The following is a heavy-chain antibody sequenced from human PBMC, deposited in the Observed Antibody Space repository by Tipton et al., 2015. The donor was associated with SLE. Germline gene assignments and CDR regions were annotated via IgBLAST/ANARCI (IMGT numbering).Heavy chain of an antibody. CDR3: ACTRHGDSGIYPGACDI. V-gene: IGHV4-59*08. D-gene: IGHD1-26*01. CDR2: MYYSGST. Sequence: GLVKHSETLSLTCTVSGGSISSYYWCWIRQPPGKGLEWIGHMYYSGSTNHNPTLKSRVTISVDTSKNQFSLRLSSVTAADTAVYYCACTRHGDSGIYPGACDIWGQGTMVTVSS. J-gene: IGHJ3*02. CDR1: GGSISSYY.